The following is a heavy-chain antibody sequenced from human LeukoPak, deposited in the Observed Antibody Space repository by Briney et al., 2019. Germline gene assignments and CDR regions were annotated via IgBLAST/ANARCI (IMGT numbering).Heavy chain of an antibody. CDR2: ISYDGSNE. J-gene: IGHJ6*04. V-gene: IGHV3-30*04. D-gene: IGHD3-10*02. CDR1: GFTFSSYV. Sequence: GGSLRLSCAASGFTFSSYVMHWVRQAPGKGLEWVAIISYDGSNEYYADSVKGRFTISRGNAKNSLYLQMNSLRAEDTAVYYCAELGITMIGGVWGKGTTVTISS. CDR3: AELGITMIGGV.